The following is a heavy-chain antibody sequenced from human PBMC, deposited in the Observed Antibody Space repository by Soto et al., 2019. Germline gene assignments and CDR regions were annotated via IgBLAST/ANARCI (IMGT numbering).Heavy chain of an antibody. CDR2: IIPILTIV. Sequence: QVQLVQSGAEVKKPGSSVKVSCKASAGSFSSYTINWVRQAPGQGLEWMGRIIPILTIVNYAQKFQGRVTITADKSTSTAYMELSSLRSEDTAVYYCARLRGSSQAGYYGMDAWGQGTTVTVSS. CDR3: ARLRGSSQAGYYGMDA. D-gene: IGHD3-16*01. J-gene: IGHJ6*02. V-gene: IGHV1-69*02. CDR1: AGSFSSYT.